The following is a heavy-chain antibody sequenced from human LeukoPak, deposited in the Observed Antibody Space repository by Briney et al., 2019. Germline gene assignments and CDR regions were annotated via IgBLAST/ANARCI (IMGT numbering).Heavy chain of an antibody. V-gene: IGHV1-2*02. Sequence: ASVKVSCKASRYTFTGYYMHWVRQAPGQGLEWMGWINPNSGGTNYAQKFQGRVTMTRDTSISTAYMELSRLRSDDTAVYYCARSPDIVVVPARLYYYYYMDVWGKGTTVTVSS. CDR2: INPNSGGT. J-gene: IGHJ6*03. D-gene: IGHD2-2*01. CDR3: ARSPDIVVVPARLYYYYYMDV. CDR1: RYTFTGYY.